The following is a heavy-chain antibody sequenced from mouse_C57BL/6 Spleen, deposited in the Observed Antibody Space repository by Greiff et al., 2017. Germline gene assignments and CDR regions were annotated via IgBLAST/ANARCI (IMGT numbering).Heavy chain of an antibody. Sequence: VKLVESGPELVKPGASVKISCKASGYAFSSSWMNWVKQRPGQGLEWIGEIDPSDSYTNYNQKFKGKSTLTVDTSSSTAYMQLSRLTSEDSAVYYCARGGSSGYPAWFAYWGQGTLVTVSA. V-gene: IGHV1S126*01. J-gene: IGHJ3*01. CDR3: ARGGSSGYPAWFAY. CDR2: IDPSDSYT. D-gene: IGHD3-2*02. CDR1: GYAFSSSW.